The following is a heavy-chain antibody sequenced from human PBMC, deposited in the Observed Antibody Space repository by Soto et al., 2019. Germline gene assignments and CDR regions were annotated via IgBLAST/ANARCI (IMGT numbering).Heavy chain of an antibody. J-gene: IGHJ4*02. Sequence: ETLSLTCTVSGGSISSYYWGWMRQPPGKGLEWIGYIHYSGSATYNSSLKSRVTISVDTSKNQFSLKLSSVTAADTAVYYCARGXXYFAGGGYPYYYDYWGRGTLVTVSS. V-gene: IGHV4-59*08. CDR2: IHYSGSA. CDR3: ARGXXYFAGGGYPYYYDY. CDR1: GGSISSYY. D-gene: IGHD2-8*02.